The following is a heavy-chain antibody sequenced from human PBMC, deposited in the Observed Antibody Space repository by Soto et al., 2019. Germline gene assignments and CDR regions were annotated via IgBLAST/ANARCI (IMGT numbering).Heavy chain of an antibody. Sequence: VKVSCKASGGTFSSYAISWVRQAPGQGLEWMGGIIPIFGTANYAQKFQGRVTITADESTGTAYMELSSLRSEDTAVYYCARDSTVRGVITFFDYWGQGTLVTVSS. CDR2: IIPIFGTA. V-gene: IGHV1-69*13. CDR1: GGTFSSYA. J-gene: IGHJ4*02. CDR3: ARDSTVRGVITFFDY. D-gene: IGHD3-10*01.